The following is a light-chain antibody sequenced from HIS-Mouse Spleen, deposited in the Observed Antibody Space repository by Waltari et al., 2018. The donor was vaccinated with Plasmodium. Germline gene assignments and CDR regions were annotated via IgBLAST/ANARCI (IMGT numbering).Light chain of an antibody. J-gene: IGLJ3*02. Sequence: SYELTQPSSVSVSPGQTARITCSGDVLAKKYARWFQQKPGQAPVLLIYKDSERPSGSPERVSGSSAGTTVTLTISGAQVEDEADYYCYSAVDNNRVFGGGTKLTVL. CDR2: KDS. CDR1: VLAKKY. V-gene: IGLV3-27*01. CDR3: YSAVDNNRV.